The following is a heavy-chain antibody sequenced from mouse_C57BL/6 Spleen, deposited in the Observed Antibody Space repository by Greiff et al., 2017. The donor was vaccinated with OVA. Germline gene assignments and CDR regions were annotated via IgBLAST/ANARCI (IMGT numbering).Heavy chain of an antibody. CDR1: GFSLTSYG. J-gene: IGHJ4*01. Sequence: VQLQQSGPGLVQPSQSLSITCTVSGFSLTSYGVHWVRQSPGKGLEWLGVIWSGGSTDYNAAFISRLSISKDNSKSQVFFKMNSLQADDTAIYYCARKYYGSSYNAMDYWGQGTSVTVSS. CDR2: IWSGGST. D-gene: IGHD1-1*01. V-gene: IGHV2-2*01. CDR3: ARKYYGSSYNAMDY.